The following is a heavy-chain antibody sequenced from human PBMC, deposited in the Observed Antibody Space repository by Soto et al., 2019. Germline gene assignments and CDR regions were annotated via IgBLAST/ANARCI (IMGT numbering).Heavy chain of an antibody. Sequence: QVQLVQSGAEVKKPGASVKVSCKASGYTFTSYGISWVRQAPGQGLEWMGWISAYNGNTNYAQKLQGRVTMTTDTSTRTAYMELRSLRADDTSVYYCARDRGYSSGWYDWYFDLWGRGTLVTVSS. D-gene: IGHD6-19*01. CDR1: GYTFTSYG. V-gene: IGHV1-18*01. J-gene: IGHJ2*01. CDR2: ISAYNGNT. CDR3: ARDRGYSSGWYDWYFDL.